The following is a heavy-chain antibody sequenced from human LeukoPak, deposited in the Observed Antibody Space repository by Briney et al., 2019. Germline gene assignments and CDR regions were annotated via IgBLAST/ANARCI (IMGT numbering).Heavy chain of an antibody. CDR1: GYTLTELS. CDR3: ATDYYDSSGLFQH. D-gene: IGHD3-22*01. J-gene: IGHJ1*01. V-gene: IGHV1-24*01. CDR2: FDPEDGET. Sequence: ASVKVSCKVSGYTLTELSMHWVRQAPGKGLEWMGGFDPEDGETIYAQKFQGRVTMTEDTSIDTAYMELSSLRSEDTAVYYCATDYYDSSGLFQHWGQGTLVTVSS.